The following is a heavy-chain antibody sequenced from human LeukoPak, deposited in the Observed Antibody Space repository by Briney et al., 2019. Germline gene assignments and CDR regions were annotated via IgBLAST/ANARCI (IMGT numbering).Heavy chain of an antibody. Sequence: SETLSLTCTVSGGSISSHFWSWIRQPPGKGLEWIGYVSDSGSTKYNPSLKSRVTISLDTSKNQFSLRLNSVTAADTAVYYCARGTIFGVVIWFDPWGQGTLVTVSS. CDR3: ARGTIFGVVIWFDP. CDR1: GGSISSHF. V-gene: IGHV4-59*11. CDR2: VSDSGST. J-gene: IGHJ5*02. D-gene: IGHD3-3*01.